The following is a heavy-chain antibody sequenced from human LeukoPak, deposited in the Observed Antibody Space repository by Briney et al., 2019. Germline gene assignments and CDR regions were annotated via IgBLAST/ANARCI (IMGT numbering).Heavy chain of an antibody. Sequence: PSETLSLTCTVSGGSMSRYYWSWIRQPPGKGLEWIGYIYYSGSTSYSPSLKSRVTVSVDTSKSQFSLKLSSVTAADTAVYYCARLNMIAAAGTEYFDYWGQGTLVTVSS. D-gene: IGHD6-13*01. CDR3: ARLNMIAAAGTEYFDY. J-gene: IGHJ4*02. CDR2: IYYSGST. CDR1: GGSMSRYY. V-gene: IGHV4-59*08.